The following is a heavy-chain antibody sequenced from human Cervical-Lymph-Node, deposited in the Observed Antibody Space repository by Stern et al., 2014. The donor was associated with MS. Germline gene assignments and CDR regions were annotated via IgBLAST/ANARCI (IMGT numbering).Heavy chain of an antibody. V-gene: IGHV1-2*04. J-gene: IGHJ4*02. D-gene: IGHD2-15*01. CDR2: INPNTGVT. CDR3: ARGYPFFDN. Sequence: QVQLGQSGAEVKKPGASVKVSCTASGYTFTGFFLHWVRQAPGQGLEWVGWINPNTGVTKSAQKFQGWVTLPRDTSINTVYMELNRLKSDDTAVFYCARGYPFFDNWGQGTLVTVSS. CDR1: GYTFTGFF.